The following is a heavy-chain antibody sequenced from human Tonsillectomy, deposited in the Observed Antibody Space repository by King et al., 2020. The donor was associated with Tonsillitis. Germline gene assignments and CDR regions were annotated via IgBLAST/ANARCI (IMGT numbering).Heavy chain of an antibody. D-gene: IGHD3-22*01. J-gene: IGHJ3*02. CDR1: GFTFSSYE. CDR2: ISSSGSTI. CDR3: AREGIDYYDSSGYYRFDAFDI. V-gene: IGHV3-48*03. Sequence: QLVQSGGGLVQPGGSLRLSCAASGFTFSSYEMNWVRQAPGKGLEWVSYISSSGSTIYYADSVKGRFTISRDNAKNSLYLQMNSLRAADTAVYYCAREGIDYYDSSGYYRFDAFDIWGQGTMVTVSS.